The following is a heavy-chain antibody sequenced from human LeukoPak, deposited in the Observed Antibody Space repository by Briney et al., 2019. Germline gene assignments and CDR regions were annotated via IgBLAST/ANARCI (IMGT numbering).Heavy chain of an antibody. D-gene: IGHD3-16*01. V-gene: IGHV1-2*02. CDR2: IDPNNGDT. Sequence: GASVKVSCKASGYTFTDYYVHWVRQAPGQGPAWMGRIDPNNGDTKYAQKLQGRVTLPSDTSISTAYIDLSRLTSDDTAVYYGARGLWGSDFDSWGQGTLVTVSS. CDR1: GYTFTDYY. CDR3: ARGLWGSDFDS. J-gene: IGHJ4*02.